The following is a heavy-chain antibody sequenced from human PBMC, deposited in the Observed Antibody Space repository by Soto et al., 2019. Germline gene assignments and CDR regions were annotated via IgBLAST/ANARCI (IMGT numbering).Heavy chain of an antibody. J-gene: IGHJ6*02. CDR1: GDSISSGDYY. Sequence: QVQLQESGPGLVKPSQTLSLTCTVSGDSISSGDYYWNWIRQPPGKGLEWIGYIYDSGSTHQKSSLKNRVTISVDTSKNQFSLKMSSVSAADTAVYYCARGRRGYSYGYPYYYGMDVWGQGTTVTVSS. CDR3: ARGRRGYSYGYPYYYGMDV. V-gene: IGHV4-30-4*01. D-gene: IGHD5-18*01. CDR2: IYDSGST.